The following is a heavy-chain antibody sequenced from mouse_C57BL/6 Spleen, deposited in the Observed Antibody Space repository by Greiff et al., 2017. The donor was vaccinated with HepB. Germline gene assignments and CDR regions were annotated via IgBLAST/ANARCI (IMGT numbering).Heavy chain of an antibody. CDR1: GYTFTSYW. V-gene: IGHV1-7*01. Sequence: QVQLQQSGAELAKPGASVKLSCKASGYTFTSYWMHWVKQRPGQGLEWIGYINPSSGYTKYNQKFKDKATLTADKSSSTAYMQLSSLTYEDSAVYYCARPHDGSSAWFAYWGQGTLVTVSA. CDR2: INPSSGYT. CDR3: ARPHDGSSAWFAY. D-gene: IGHD1-1*01. J-gene: IGHJ3*01.